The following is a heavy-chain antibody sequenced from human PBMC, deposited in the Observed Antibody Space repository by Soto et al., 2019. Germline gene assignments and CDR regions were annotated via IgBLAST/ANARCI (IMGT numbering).Heavy chain of an antibody. CDR1: GDTLSNYA. V-gene: IGHV1-69*01. CDR2: IIPIFGTT. Sequence: QVHLLQSGSEVKKPGSSVKVSCRASGDTLSNYAFSWVRQAPGQGLEWMGGIIPIFGTTSYAQKLQGRVILTADESTTAVYMELMSLRSEYTALYFCALGLRGYHIDSWGQGTQVTVSS. CDR3: ALGLRGYHIDS. D-gene: IGHD2-15*01. J-gene: IGHJ4*02.